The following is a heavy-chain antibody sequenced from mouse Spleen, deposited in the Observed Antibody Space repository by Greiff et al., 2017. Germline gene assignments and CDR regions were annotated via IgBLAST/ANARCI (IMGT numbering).Heavy chain of an antibody. Sequence: VQLQQSGPELVKPGASVKMSCKASGYTFTSYVMHWVKQKPGQGLEWIGYINPYNDGTKYNEKFKGKATLTSDKSSSTAYMELSSLTSEDSAVYYCARGLTDPWFAYWGQGTLVTVSA. J-gene: IGHJ3*01. CDR2: INPYNDGT. V-gene: IGHV1-14*01. CDR3: ARGLTDPWFAY. D-gene: IGHD4-1*01. CDR1: GYTFTSYV.